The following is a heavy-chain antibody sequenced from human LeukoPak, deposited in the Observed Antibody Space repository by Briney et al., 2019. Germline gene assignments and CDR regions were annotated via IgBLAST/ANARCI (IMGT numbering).Heavy chain of an antibody. V-gene: IGHV3-9*01. D-gene: IGHD3-22*01. Sequence: GGSLRLSCAASGFTFDDYAMHWIRQAPGKGLEWVAGISWNSGSVGYGDSVEGRFTISRDNARNSLDLQMNSLRTEDTALYFCAKDFTYYSDSSGYTFDYWGQGTLVTVSS. CDR3: AKDFTYYSDSSGYTFDY. CDR1: GFTFDDYA. J-gene: IGHJ4*02. CDR2: ISWNSGSV.